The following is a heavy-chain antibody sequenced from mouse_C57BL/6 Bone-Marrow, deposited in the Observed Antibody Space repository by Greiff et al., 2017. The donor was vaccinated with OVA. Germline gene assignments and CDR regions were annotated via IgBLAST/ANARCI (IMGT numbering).Heavy chain of an antibody. CDR1: GFTFSSYG. CDR2: ISSGGSYT. CDR3: ARHRGRWLPLDY. D-gene: IGHD2-3*01. V-gene: IGHV5-6*01. Sequence: EVKVVESGGDLVKPGGSLKLSCAASGFTFSSYGMSWVRQTPDKRLEWVATISSGGSYTYYPDSVKGRFTISRDNAKNHLYLQMSSLKSEDTAMYYCARHRGRWLPLDYWGQGTTLTVSS. J-gene: IGHJ2*01.